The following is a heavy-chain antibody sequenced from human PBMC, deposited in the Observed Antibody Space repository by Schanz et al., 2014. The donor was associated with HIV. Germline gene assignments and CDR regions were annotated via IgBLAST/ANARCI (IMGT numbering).Heavy chain of an antibody. V-gene: IGHV1-8*01. D-gene: IGHD6-19*01. CDR3: AKMFYGSDWNRNFYAYGMDV. CDR1: GYTFTSYD. J-gene: IGHJ6*02. Sequence: QVQLVQSGAEAKKPGASVKVSCKASGYTFTSYDINWVRQATGQGLEWMGWMNPNSGNTGYAQKFQGRVTMTRNTSISTAYMELSSLRSEDTAVYYCAKMFYGSDWNRNFYAYGMDVWGQGTTVIVSS. CDR2: MNPNSGNT.